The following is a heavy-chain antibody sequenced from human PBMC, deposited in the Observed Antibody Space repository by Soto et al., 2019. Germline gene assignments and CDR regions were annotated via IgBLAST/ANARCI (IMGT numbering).Heavy chain of an antibody. V-gene: IGHV1-3*01. CDR2: INAGSGNT. Sequence: GASVKVSCKASGYTFTSYAMHWVRQSPGQRLEWMGWINAGSGNTKYSQKFQGRVTITRDTSASTAYMELSSLRSEDTAVYYCARHQVYDFWSGYYTGAYYYGMDVWGQGTTVTVSS. CDR1: GYTFTSYA. D-gene: IGHD3-3*01. CDR3: ARHQVYDFWSGYYTGAYYYGMDV. J-gene: IGHJ6*02.